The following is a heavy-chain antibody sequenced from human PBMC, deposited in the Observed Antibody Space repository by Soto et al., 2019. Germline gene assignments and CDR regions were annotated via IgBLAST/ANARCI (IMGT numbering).Heavy chain of an antibody. CDR1: GYTFTTSY. CDR3: ARDWAHYDFWSGRNWFDP. D-gene: IGHD3-3*01. J-gene: IGHJ5*02. Sequence: AAVKVSCKASGYTFTTSYMHWVRQAPGQGLEWMGVINPSGGSTSYAQKFQGRVTMTSDTSTSTVFMDLSSLRSEDTAVYYCARDWAHYDFWSGRNWFDPWGQGTLVTVSS. V-gene: IGHV1-46*01. CDR2: INPSGGST.